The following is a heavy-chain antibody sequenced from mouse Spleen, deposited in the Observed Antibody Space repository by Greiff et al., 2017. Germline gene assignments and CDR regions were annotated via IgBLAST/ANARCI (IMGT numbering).Heavy chain of an antibody. V-gene: IGHV7-1*01. CDR1: GFTFSDFY. D-gene: IGHD2-4*01. CDR2: SRNKANDYTT. Sequence: EVHLVESGGGLVQSGRSLRLSCATSGFTFSDFYMEWVRQAPGKGLEWIAASRNKANDYTTEYSASVKGRFIVSRDTSQSILYLQMNALRAEDTAIYYCARDGPYDYDEAWFAYWGQGTLVTVSA. CDR3: ARDGPYDYDEAWFAY. J-gene: IGHJ3*01.